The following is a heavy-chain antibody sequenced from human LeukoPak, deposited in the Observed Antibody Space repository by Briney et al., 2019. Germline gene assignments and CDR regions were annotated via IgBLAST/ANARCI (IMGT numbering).Heavy chain of an antibody. J-gene: IGHJ4*02. Sequence: PGESLRLSCAASGFSVSTSYMSWVRQAPGKGLEYVSVLYDSGDTYYAESVKGRFTISRDNPKNTVYLQMNSLRVEDTAVYYCARAAYDSGGYTANHDFWGQGTLVTVSS. V-gene: IGHV3-53*01. CDR1: GFSVSTSY. CDR2: LYDSGDT. D-gene: IGHD3-22*01. CDR3: ARAAYDSGGYTANHDF.